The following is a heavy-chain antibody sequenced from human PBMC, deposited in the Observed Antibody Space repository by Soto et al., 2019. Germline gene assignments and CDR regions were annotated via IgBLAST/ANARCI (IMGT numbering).Heavy chain of an antibody. Sequence: PSETLSLTCAVYGGSFSGYYWSWIRQPPGKGLEWIGYIYYSGSTNYNPSLKSRVTISVDMSKNQFSLKLSSVTAADTAVYYCARVYGDYLDYWGQGTLVTVSS. V-gene: IGHV4-59*01. CDR2: IYYSGST. CDR3: ARVYGDYLDY. CDR1: GGSFSGYY. D-gene: IGHD4-17*01. J-gene: IGHJ4*02.